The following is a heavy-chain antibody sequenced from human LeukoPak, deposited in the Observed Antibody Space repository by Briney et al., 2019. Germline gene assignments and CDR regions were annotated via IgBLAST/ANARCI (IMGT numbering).Heavy chain of an antibody. CDR3: ARDYGTSSPFDY. D-gene: IGHD4-17*01. CDR1: GFTFSTYE. Sequence: GGSLRLSCAASGFTFSTYEMHWVRQAPGKGLEWVSYISSSGSTIYYADSEKGRFTISRDNAKNSLYLRMNSLRVEDTAVYYCARDYGTSSPFDYWGQGTLVTVSS. J-gene: IGHJ4*02. V-gene: IGHV3-48*03. CDR2: ISSSGSTI.